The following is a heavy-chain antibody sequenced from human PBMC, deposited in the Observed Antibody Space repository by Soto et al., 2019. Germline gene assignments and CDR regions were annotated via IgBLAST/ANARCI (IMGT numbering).Heavy chain of an antibody. CDR2: IYWDDDK. Sequence: QITLKESGPTLVKPTQTLTLTCTFSGFSLSTSGVGVGWIRQPPGKALEWLALIYWDDDKRYSPSLKSRLTITRXXSXNXXVLTMTNMDPVDTATYYCAHVTGDPVTRKYNWFDPWGQGTLVTVSS. J-gene: IGHJ5*02. CDR1: GFSLSTSGVG. V-gene: IGHV2-5*02. D-gene: IGHD7-27*01. CDR3: AHVTGDPVTRKYNWFDP.